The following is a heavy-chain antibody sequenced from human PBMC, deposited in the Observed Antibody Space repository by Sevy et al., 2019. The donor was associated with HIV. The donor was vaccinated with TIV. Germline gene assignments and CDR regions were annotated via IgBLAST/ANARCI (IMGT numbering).Heavy chain of an antibody. D-gene: IGHD4-4*01. J-gene: IGHJ4*02. CDR1: GFTFTSYS. CDR3: ARDPGDYRPRRFDH. CDR2: TSSYSSYI. Sequence: GGSLRLSCAASGFTFTSYSMNWVRQAPGKGLEWVSSTSSYSSYIYYADSVKGRFTITRDNAKNSLYLQMNGLRADDTAVYYCARDPGDYRPRRFDHWGQVILVTVSS. V-gene: IGHV3-21*01.